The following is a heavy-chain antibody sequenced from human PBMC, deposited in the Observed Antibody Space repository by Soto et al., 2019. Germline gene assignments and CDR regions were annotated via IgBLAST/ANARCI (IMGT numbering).Heavy chain of an antibody. CDR2: MNPNSGNT. D-gene: IGHD2-15*01. J-gene: IGHJ6*02. CDR1: DYTFTNYD. V-gene: IGHV1-8*01. Sequence: ASVKVSCKASDYTFTNYDINWVRQATGQGLEWMGWMNPNSGNTGYAQKFQGRVTMTRDTSISTAYMELSSLRSEDTAVYYCCRGYCSGGSCPDYYYYDMDVWGQGTTVTVS. CDR3: CRGYCSGGSCPDYYYYDMDV.